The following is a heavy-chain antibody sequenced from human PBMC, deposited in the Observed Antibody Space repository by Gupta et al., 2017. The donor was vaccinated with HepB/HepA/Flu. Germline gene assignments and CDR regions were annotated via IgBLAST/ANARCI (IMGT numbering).Heavy chain of an antibody. Sequence: EVQLLESGGGSVQPGGSLRLSCAASGFTFTNNAMNWVRQAPGRGLEWVSSISNNGVVTDYVDSVKGRFTVSRDNSKNTLYLEMNSLRANDTAVDYCAKGSSASSWGQGTLVTVSS. J-gene: IGHJ5*02. CDR2: ISNNGVVT. CDR1: GFTFTNNA. V-gene: IGHV3-23*01. D-gene: IGHD3-22*01. CDR3: AKGSSASS.